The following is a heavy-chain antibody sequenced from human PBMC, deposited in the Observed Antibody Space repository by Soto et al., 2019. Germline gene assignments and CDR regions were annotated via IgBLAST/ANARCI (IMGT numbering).Heavy chain of an antibody. Sequence: PSDTLSLTCTVSGGSISSGGYYWSWIRQHPGKGLEWIGYIYYSGSTYYNPSLKSRVTISVDTSKNQFSLKLSSVTAADTAVYYCARGETRLRRIDWFDPWGQGTLVTVS. D-gene: IGHD4-17*01. CDR2: IYYSGST. CDR1: GGSISSGGYY. J-gene: IGHJ5*02. CDR3: ARGETRLRRIDWFDP. V-gene: IGHV4-31*03.